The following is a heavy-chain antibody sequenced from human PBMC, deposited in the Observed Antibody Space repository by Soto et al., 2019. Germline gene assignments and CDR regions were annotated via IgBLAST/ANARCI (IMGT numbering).Heavy chain of an antibody. CDR3: ARKGGFIPPRTFDY. Sequence: ETLSLTCAVYGGSFSGYYWSWIRQPPGKGLEWIGEINHSGSTNYNPSLKSRVTISVDTSKNQFSLKLSSVTAADTAVYYCARKGGFIPPRTFDYWGQGTLVTVSS. J-gene: IGHJ4*02. CDR2: INHSGST. D-gene: IGHD3-16*02. CDR1: GGSFSGYY. V-gene: IGHV4-34*01.